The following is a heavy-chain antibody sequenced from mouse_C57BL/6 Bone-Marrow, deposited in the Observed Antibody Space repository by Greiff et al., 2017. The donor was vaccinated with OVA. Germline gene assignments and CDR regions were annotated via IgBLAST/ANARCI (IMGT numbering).Heavy chain of an antibody. J-gene: IGHJ4*01. V-gene: IGHV1-69*01. D-gene: IGHD3-2*02. CDR2: IDPSDSYT. CDR1: GYTFTSYW. Sequence: QVQLQQPGAELVMPGASVKLSCKASGYTFTSYWMHWVKQRPGQGLEWIGEIDPSDSYTTYNQKFKGKSTLTVDKSSSTAYMQLSSLTSEDAAVYYCARRRTAQATGAMDYWGQGTSVTVSS. CDR3: ARRRTAQATGAMDY.